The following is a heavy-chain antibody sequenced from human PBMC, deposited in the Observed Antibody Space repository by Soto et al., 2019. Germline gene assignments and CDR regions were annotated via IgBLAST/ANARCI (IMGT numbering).Heavy chain of an antibody. CDR2: LYHSGST. Sequence: QLQLQESGSGLVKPSQTLSLTCAVSGGSISSGGYSWCWIRQPPGKGLEWIGYLYHSGSTYYNPSLKSRLTLSVDRSKNQFSLKLSSVTAADTAVYYGGRVPSPWGPGTLVTVSS. CDR1: GGSISSGGYS. CDR3: GRVPSP. V-gene: IGHV4-30-2*01. J-gene: IGHJ5*02.